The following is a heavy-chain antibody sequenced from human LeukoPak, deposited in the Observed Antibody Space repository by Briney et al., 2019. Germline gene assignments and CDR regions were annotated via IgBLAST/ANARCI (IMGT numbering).Heavy chain of an antibody. CDR3: AKDRDVGFGELLPVVFDY. J-gene: IGHJ4*02. CDR1: TFTFGGYG. Sequence: GGSLRLSCAAYTFTFGGYGMRWLRQAPGKGLVWVSSISGSGGNTHYADSVKGRFTISRDSSKNALFLQMNSLRAEDTAVYYCAKDRDVGFGELLPVVFDYWGQGTRVTVSS. CDR2: ISGSGGNT. D-gene: IGHD3-10*01. V-gene: IGHV3-23*01.